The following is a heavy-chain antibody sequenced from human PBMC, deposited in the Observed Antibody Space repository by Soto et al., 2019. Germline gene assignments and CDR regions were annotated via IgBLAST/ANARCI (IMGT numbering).Heavy chain of an antibody. Sequence: GALRLSCAASGFTFSNAWMSWVRQAPGKGLERVGRIKSKTDGGTTDYAAPVKGRFTISRDDSKNTLYLQMNSLKTEDTAVYYCTTPNPPLLWFGEYPYYFDYWGQGTLVTVSS. CDR2: IKSKTDGGTT. J-gene: IGHJ4*02. CDR1: GFTFSNAW. D-gene: IGHD3-10*01. CDR3: TTPNPPLLWFGEYPYYFDY. V-gene: IGHV3-15*01.